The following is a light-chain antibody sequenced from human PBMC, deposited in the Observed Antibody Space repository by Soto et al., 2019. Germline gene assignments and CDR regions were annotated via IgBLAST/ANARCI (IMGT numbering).Light chain of an antibody. V-gene: IGKV1-5*03. Sequence: DIPMTQSPSTLSASVGDRVTITCRASQSISNWLAWYQQKPGKAPKLLISKASSLESGVPSRFSGSGSGTEFTLAINGLQPDDFGTYYCQQYNNYLWTFGQGTKVEIK. CDR3: QQYNNYLWT. CDR1: QSISNW. J-gene: IGKJ1*01. CDR2: KAS.